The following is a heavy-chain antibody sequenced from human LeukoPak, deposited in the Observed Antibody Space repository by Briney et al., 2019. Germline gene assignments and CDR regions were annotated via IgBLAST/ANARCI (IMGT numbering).Heavy chain of an antibody. D-gene: IGHD3-9*01. CDR1: GFTFSDYY. J-gene: IGHJ4*02. V-gene: IGHV3-11*04. CDR2: ISSSGSTI. CDR3: ARHIDWAFDY. Sequence: GGSLRLSCAASGFTFSDYYMSWIRQAPGKGLEWVSYISSSGSTIYYADSVKGRFTISRGNAQNSLFLQMNSLRVEDTAVYYCARHIDWAFDYWGQGTLITVSS.